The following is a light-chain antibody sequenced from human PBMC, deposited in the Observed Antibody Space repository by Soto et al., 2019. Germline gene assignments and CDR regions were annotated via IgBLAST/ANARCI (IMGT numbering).Light chain of an antibody. V-gene: IGLV1-44*01. Sequence: QSVLTQPPSASGTPGQRVTISCSGSGSNIGRNSVSWYQQLPGAAPKLLIYNNNQRPSGVPDRFSGSKSGASGFLAISGLQSGDAADYYCAAWDDSLTGYVFGSGTKLTVL. CDR3: AAWDDSLTGYV. CDR1: GSNIGRNS. J-gene: IGLJ1*01. CDR2: NNN.